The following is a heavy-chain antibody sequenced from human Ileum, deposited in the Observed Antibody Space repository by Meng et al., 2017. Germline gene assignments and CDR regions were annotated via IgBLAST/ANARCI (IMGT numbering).Heavy chain of an antibody. D-gene: IGHD2-21*01. Sequence: VQVRAAGPELVKLSGTLSLTCAVSGDSISSRDWWSWVRQPPGKGLEWIGEISQESGRTNYNPSLKSRVTISLDKSKNQFSLNLNSVTAADTAVYYCVRNEGYSLGDWGRGTLVTVSS. CDR2: ISQESGRT. CDR1: GDSISSRDW. J-gene: IGHJ4*02. V-gene: IGHV4-4*02. CDR3: VRNEGYSLGD.